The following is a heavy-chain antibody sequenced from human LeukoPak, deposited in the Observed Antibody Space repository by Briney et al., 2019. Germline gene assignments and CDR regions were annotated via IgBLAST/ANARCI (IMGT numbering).Heavy chain of an antibody. D-gene: IGHD5-12*01. CDR1: GFTVSSNC. CDR2: IYSGGST. CDR3: ARVRVATTYYFDY. J-gene: IGHJ4*02. Sequence: PGGSLRLSCAASGFTVSSNCMSWVRQAPGKGLEWASVIYSGGSTFYADSVKGRFTISRDNSKNTLYLQMNSLRAEDTAVYYCARVRVATTYYFDYWGQGTLVTVSS. V-gene: IGHV3-66*02.